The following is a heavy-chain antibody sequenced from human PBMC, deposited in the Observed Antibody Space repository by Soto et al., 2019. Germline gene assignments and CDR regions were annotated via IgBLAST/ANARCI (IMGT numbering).Heavy chain of an antibody. V-gene: IGHV1-69*01. CDR1: GGTFSSYA. D-gene: IGHD1-26*01. Sequence: QVQLVQSGAEVKKPGSSVKVSCKASGGTFSSYAISWVRQAPGQGLEWMGGIITIFGTANYAQNFQGRVTITADESTSTAYMELSSLRSEDTAVYYCATIRVGATYFDYCGQGTLVTVSS. J-gene: IGHJ4*02. CDR2: IITIFGTA. CDR3: ATIRVGATYFDY.